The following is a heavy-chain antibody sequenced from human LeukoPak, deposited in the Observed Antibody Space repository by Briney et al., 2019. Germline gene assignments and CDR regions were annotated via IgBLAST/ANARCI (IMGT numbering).Heavy chain of an antibody. Sequence: GASVKVSCKASGYTFTGYYMHWVRQAPGQGLEWMGWINPNSGGTNYAQKFQGRVTMTRDTSISTAYMELSRLRSDDTAVYYCARPTVGWELYAFDIWGQGTMVTVSS. J-gene: IGHJ3*02. CDR3: ARPTVGWELYAFDI. CDR1: GYTFTGYY. CDR2: INPNSGGT. D-gene: IGHD1-26*01. V-gene: IGHV1-2*02.